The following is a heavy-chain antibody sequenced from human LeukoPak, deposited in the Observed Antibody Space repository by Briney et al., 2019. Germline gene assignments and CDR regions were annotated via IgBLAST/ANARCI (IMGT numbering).Heavy chain of an antibody. V-gene: IGHV4-59*08. Sequence: SETLSLTCTVSVGSISSYYWNWIRQPPGKGLEWIGYIYYSGSPNYNPSLKSRVTISVDTSKNQFSLKLSSVTAADTAVYYCARQDVVVITAATYYYGMDVWGQGTTVTVSS. CDR2: IYYSGSP. D-gene: IGHD2-2*01. CDR3: ARQDVVVITAATYYYGMDV. CDR1: VGSISSYY. J-gene: IGHJ6*02.